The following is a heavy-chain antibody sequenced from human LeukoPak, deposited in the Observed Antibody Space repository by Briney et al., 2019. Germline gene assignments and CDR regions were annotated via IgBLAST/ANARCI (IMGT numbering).Heavy chain of an antibody. D-gene: IGHD2-21*01. V-gene: IGHV3-23*01. CDR1: GFTFRSYA. Sequence: PGGSLRLSCAASGFTFRSYAMHWVRQVPGKGLEWVSATSSSDDGAYHADSVRGRFTIYRDNFRNTLYLQMNRLRVEDAALYYCARAPVTSCRGAFCYPFDLWGQGVLVTVSS. J-gene: IGHJ4*02. CDR3: ARAPVTSCRGAFCYPFDL. CDR2: TSSSDDGA.